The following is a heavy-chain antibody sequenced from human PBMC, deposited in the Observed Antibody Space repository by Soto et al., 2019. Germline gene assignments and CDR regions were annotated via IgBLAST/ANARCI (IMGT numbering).Heavy chain of an antibody. J-gene: IGHJ1*01. Sequence: EAGPTLVNPTQTLTLTCTFPGFSLSTSGVGVGWIRQPPGKALEWLALIYWNDDKRYSPSLKSRLTITKDTSKNQVVLTMTNMDPVDTATYYCEHRQGAAAGTLYLQHCGQGTLVTVYS. CDR3: EHRQGAAAGTLYLQH. CDR1: GFSLSTSGVG. D-gene: IGHD6-13*01. V-gene: IGHV2-5*01. CDR2: IYWNDDK.